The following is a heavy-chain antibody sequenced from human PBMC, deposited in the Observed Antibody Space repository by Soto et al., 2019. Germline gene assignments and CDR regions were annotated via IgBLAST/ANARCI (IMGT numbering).Heavy chain of an antibody. CDR2: IKRDGSET. CDR3: VGDGNPWNDLDY. D-gene: IGHD1-1*01. Sequence: GVSLRLAFAATTFIFSTEWMTWVRQAPGKGLEWVANIKRDGSETHYADSVKGRFTISRDNAKNSLYLQMNSLRVEDTAVYYCVGDGNPWNDLDYWGRGTLVTGSS. V-gene: IGHV3-7*01. J-gene: IGHJ4*02. CDR1: TFIFSTEW.